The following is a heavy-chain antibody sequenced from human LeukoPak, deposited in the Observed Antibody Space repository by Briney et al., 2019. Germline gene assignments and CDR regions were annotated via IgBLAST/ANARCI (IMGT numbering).Heavy chain of an antibody. CDR2: ISGSGGST. D-gene: IGHD2-21*02. V-gene: IGHV3-23*01. J-gene: IGHJ4*02. CDR3: AKDLFYCGGDCYSPSSVDY. Sequence: PGGSLRLSCAASGFTFSSYWMSWVRQAPGKGLEWVSGISGSGGSTYYADSVNGRFTISRDNSKNTLYLQMNSLRAEDTAVYYCAKDLFYCGGDCYSPSSVDYWGQGTLVTVSS. CDR1: GFTFSSYW.